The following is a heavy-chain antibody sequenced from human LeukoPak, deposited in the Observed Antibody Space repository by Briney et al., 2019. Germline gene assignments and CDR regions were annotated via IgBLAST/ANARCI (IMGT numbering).Heavy chain of an antibody. Sequence: GGSLRLSCAASGFTFSSYGMHWVRQAPGKGLEWVAVISYDGSNKYYADSVKGRFTISRDNSKNTLYLQMNGLRAEDTAVYYCAKDLLFGYGDYLFDYWGQGTLVTVSS. CDR1: GFTFSSYG. J-gene: IGHJ4*02. CDR3: AKDLLFGYGDYLFDY. V-gene: IGHV3-30*18. D-gene: IGHD4-17*01. CDR2: ISYDGSNK.